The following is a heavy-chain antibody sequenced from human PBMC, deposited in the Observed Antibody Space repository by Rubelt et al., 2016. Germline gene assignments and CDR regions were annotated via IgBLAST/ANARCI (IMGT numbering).Heavy chain of an antibody. V-gene: IGHV1-18*01. CDR2: ISAYNGNT. Sequence: QVQLVQSGAEVKKPGASVKVSCKASGYTFTSYGISWVRQAPGQGLEWMGWISAYNGNTNYAQKVQGRVTMTTDTSTSTAYMGLRSLRSDDTAVYYCARNLIMITFGGVIVPPDYWGQGTLVTVSS. D-gene: IGHD3-16*02. CDR1: GYTFTSYG. CDR3: ARNLIMITFGGVIVPPDY. J-gene: IGHJ4*02.